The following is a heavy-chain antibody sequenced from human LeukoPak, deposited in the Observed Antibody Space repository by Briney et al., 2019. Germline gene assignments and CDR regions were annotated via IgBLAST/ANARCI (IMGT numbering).Heavy chain of an antibody. D-gene: IGHD3-3*01. Sequence: GGSLRLSCAASGFSFSSYWMHWVRQAPGKGLVWVSRIKSEGSSTSYADSVKGRFTTSRDNAKNTVYLQMNRLRAEDTAVYYCAKGWSGYSNDAFDIWGQGTMVTVSS. CDR1: GFSFSSYW. CDR3: AKGWSGYSNDAFDI. J-gene: IGHJ3*02. CDR2: IKSEGSST. V-gene: IGHV3-74*01.